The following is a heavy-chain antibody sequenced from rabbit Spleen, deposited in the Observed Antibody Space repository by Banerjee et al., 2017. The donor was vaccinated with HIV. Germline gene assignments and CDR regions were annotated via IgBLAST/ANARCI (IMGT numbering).Heavy chain of an antibody. D-gene: IGHD1-1*01. CDR3: ARDLVAVIGWNFSL. CDR2: IDAGSTGFT. J-gene: IGHJ4*01. Sequence: QEQLVESGGDLVKPGASLTLTCTASGLSFSSRYWISWVRQAPGKGLEWIACIDAGSTGFTYFATWAKGRFTISKTSSTTVTLQMTRLTAADTATYFCARDLVAVIGWNFSLWGPGTLVTVS. CDR1: GLSFSSRYW. V-gene: IGHV1S45*01.